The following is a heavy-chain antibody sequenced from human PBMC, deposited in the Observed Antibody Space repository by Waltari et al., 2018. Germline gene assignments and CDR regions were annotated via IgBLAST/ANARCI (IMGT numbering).Heavy chain of an antibody. V-gene: IGHV3-30*02. CDR1: GFTLRSYG. CDR2: IRYDGSNK. J-gene: IGHJ5*02. CDR3: AKGGYSSGYPFDP. D-gene: IGHD3-22*01. Sequence: QVQLVESGGGVVQHGGSLRLSCAAAGFTLRSYGRHWVRQAPGKGLELVAFIRYDGSNKYYADSVKVRVTISRDNSKNTLYLQMNSLRAEDTAVYYCAKGGYSSGYPFDPWGQGTLVTVSS.